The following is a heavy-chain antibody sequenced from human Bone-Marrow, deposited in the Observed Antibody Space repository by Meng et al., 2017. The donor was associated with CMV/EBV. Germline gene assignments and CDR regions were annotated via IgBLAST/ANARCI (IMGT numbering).Heavy chain of an antibody. CDR2: IYYSGST. CDR3: ARHELGATGLSGFDP. V-gene: IGHV4-39*01. J-gene: IGHJ5*02. Sequence: GSLRLSCTVSGGSISSSSYYWGWIRQPPGKGLEWIGSIYYSGSTYYNPSLKSRVTISVDTSKNQFSLKLSSVTAADTAVYYCARHELGATGLSGFDPWGQGTLVTSPQ. D-gene: IGHD1-26*01. CDR1: GGSISSSSYY.